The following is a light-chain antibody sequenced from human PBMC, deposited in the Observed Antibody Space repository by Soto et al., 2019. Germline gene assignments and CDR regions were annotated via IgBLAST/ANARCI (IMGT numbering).Light chain of an antibody. V-gene: IGKV3-20*01. CDR1: QSVSTNN. CDR3: QQFSSYPLT. J-gene: IGKJ4*01. CDR2: GAS. Sequence: EIVLTQSPGTLSLSPGDRATLSCRASQSVSTNNFAWYQQRPGQAPRLLIYGASSRATGIPDRFSGSGSGTDFTLTISRLEPEDFAVYYCQQFSSYPLTFGGGTKVDIK.